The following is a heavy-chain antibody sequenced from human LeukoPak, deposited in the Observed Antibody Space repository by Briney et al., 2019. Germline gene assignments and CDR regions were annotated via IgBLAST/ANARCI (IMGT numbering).Heavy chain of an antibody. CDR2: ISSSSSYI. Sequence: GGSLRLSCAASGFTFSSYSMNWVRQAPGKGLEWVSSISSSSSYIYYADSVKGRFTISRDNAKNSLYLQMNSLRAEDTAVYYCAREGSSWYQMDYWGQGTLVTVSS. J-gene: IGHJ4*02. D-gene: IGHD6-13*01. CDR1: GFTFSSYS. V-gene: IGHV3-21*01. CDR3: AREGSSWYQMDY.